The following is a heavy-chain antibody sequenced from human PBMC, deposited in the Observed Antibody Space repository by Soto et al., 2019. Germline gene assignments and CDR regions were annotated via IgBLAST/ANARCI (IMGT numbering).Heavy chain of an antibody. J-gene: IGHJ6*02. CDR2: IYYSGST. CDR1: GGSISSSSYY. V-gene: IGHV4-39*01. D-gene: IGHD3-3*01. Sequence: TSETLSLTCTVSGGSISSSSYYWGWIRQPPGKGLEWIGSIYYSGSTYYNPSLKSRVTISVDTSKNQFSLKLSSVTAADTAVYYCARQGGDYDFWSGPIKGYYYGMDVWGQGTTVTVSS. CDR3: ARQGGDYDFWSGPIKGYYYGMDV.